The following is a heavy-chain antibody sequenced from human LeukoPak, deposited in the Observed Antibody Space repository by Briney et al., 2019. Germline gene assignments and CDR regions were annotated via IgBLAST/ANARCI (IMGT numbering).Heavy chain of an antibody. Sequence: GGSLRLSCAASGFTFSSYWMHWVRQAPGKGLVWVSRINSDGSSTSYADSVKGRFTVSRDDAKNTLYLQMNSLRAEDTAVYYCARGVGYCSSTSCYWWFDPWGQGTLVTVSS. J-gene: IGHJ5*02. D-gene: IGHD2-2*01. CDR3: ARGVGYCSSTSCYWWFDP. CDR2: INSDGSST. V-gene: IGHV3-74*01. CDR1: GFTFSSYW.